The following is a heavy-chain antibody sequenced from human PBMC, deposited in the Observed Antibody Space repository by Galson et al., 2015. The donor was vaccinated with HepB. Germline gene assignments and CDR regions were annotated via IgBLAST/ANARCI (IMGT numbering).Heavy chain of an antibody. CDR1: GDSVSSNTAA. CDR3: VRDRGSVVGGATLPDVFDF. V-gene: IGHV6-1*01. Sequence: CAISGDSVSSNTAAWNWIRQSPSRGLEWLGRTYYRAKWFDDYADSVKSRITIRPDTSKNQFSLELNFVTPDDAGLYFCVRDRGSVVGGATLPDVFDFWDQGTMVTVSS. J-gene: IGHJ3*01. CDR2: TYYRAKWFD. D-gene: IGHD3-10*01.